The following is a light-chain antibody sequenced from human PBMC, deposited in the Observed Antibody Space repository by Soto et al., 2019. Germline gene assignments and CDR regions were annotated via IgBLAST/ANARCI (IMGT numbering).Light chain of an antibody. CDR3: QQYGS. V-gene: IGKV3-20*01. CDR1: PSVSGSN. Sequence: EIVLTQAPGTLSLSPGERSTLSCRASPSVSGSNLAWYQQKPGQAPRLVIYGASSRATGIPDRFSGSGSGTDFTLTISRLEHEDVAVYYWQQYGSFGQGTKVDIK. J-gene: IGKJ1*01. CDR2: GAS.